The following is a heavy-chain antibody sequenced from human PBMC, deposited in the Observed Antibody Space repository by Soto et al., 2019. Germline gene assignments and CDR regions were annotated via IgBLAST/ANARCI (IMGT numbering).Heavy chain of an antibody. Sequence: PGGSLRLSCAASGFTFRSYAMSWVRQAPGKGLEWVSAISGSGGSTYYADSVKGRFTISRDNSKNTLYLQMNSLRAEDTAVYYCAKSIKDFWSGYTNYYGMDVWGQGTTVTVSS. D-gene: IGHD3-3*01. J-gene: IGHJ6*02. V-gene: IGHV3-23*01. CDR3: AKSIKDFWSGYTNYYGMDV. CDR1: GFTFRSYA. CDR2: ISGSGGST.